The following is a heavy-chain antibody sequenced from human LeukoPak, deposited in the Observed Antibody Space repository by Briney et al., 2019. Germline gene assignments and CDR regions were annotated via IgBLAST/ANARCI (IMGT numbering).Heavy chain of an antibody. CDR2: VNPNSGGT. CDR1: GYTFTGYY. D-gene: IGHD1-26*01. J-gene: IGHJ4*02. Sequence: ASVKVSCKASGYTFTGYYMHWVRQAPGQGLEWMGWVNPNSGGTNYAQKFQGRVTMTRDTSISTAYMELSRLRSDDTAVYYCARVPSGSYHRSFDYWGQGTLVTVSS. CDR3: ARVPSGSYHRSFDY. V-gene: IGHV1-2*02.